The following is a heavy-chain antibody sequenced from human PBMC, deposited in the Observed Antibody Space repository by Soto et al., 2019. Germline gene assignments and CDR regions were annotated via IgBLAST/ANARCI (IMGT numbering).Heavy chain of an antibody. J-gene: IGHJ4*02. V-gene: IGHV1-18*01. CDR1: GYTFTNFA. Sequence: QVQLVQSGAEVKKPGASVKVSCKASGYTFTNFAISWVRQAPGQGLEWMGWISPYNGNTNYVQKFQGRVTMTTDTSTTTAYMEVRSLTSDATAVYYCARTTDTSSWYFADYWGQGTLVTVSS. D-gene: IGHD6-13*01. CDR2: ISPYNGNT. CDR3: ARTTDTSSWYFADY.